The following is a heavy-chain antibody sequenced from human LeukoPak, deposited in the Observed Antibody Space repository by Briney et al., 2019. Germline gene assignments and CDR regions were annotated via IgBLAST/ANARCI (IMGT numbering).Heavy chain of an antibody. CDR3: ASDSSGWYQYFQH. V-gene: IGHV3-21*01. J-gene: IGHJ1*01. CDR2: ISSGSSYI. CDR1: GFTFSSYS. D-gene: IGHD6-19*01. Sequence: GGPLRLSCAASGFTFSSYSMNWVRQAPGKGLAWVSSISSGSSYIYYADSVKGRFTISRDNAKNSLYLQMNSLRAEDTAVYYCASDSSGWYQYFQHWGQGTLVTVSS.